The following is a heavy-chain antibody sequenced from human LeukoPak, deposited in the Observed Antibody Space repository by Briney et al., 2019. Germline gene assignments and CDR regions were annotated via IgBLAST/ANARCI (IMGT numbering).Heavy chain of an antibody. D-gene: IGHD1-26*01. CDR3: ARSYRVGAPDY. V-gene: IGHV4-59*01. CDR1: GGSISSYY. Sequence: PSETLSLTCTVSGGSISSYYWSWIRQPPGKGLEWIGYIYYSGSTNYNPSLKSRVTISVDTSKNQFSLKLSSVTAADTAAYYCARSYRVGAPDYWGQGTLVTVSS. CDR2: IYYSGST. J-gene: IGHJ4*02.